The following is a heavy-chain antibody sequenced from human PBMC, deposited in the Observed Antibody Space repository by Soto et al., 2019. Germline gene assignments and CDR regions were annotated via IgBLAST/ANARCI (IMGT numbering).Heavy chain of an antibody. J-gene: IGHJ5*02. D-gene: IGHD3-10*01. V-gene: IGHV2-5*02. CDR3: AHGPAYDGSGLRFDP. CDR2: IYWDDDK. CDR1: GFSLSTSAVG. Sequence: QITLKESGPTLVKPTQTLTLTCTFSGFSLSTSAVGVGWIRQPPGKALEWLALIYWDDDKRYSPSLSSRPTITKDPSQNQVVLTMTNMDPVHTATYYCAHGPAYDGSGLRFDPWGQGTLVTVSS.